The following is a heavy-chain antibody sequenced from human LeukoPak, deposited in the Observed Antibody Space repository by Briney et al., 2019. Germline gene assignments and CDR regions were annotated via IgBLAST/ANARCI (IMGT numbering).Heavy chain of an antibody. V-gene: IGHV3-30*01. CDR1: GFTFSSYA. D-gene: IGHD3-3*01. CDR3: ARGQGNDFWSGYYNNWFDP. Sequence: PGGSLRLSCAASGFTFSSYAMHWVRQAPGKGLEWVAVISYDGSNKYYADSVKGRFTISRDNSKNTLYLQMNSLRAEDTAVYYCARGQGNDFWSGYYNNWFDPWGQGTLVTVSS. CDR2: ISYDGSNK. J-gene: IGHJ5*02.